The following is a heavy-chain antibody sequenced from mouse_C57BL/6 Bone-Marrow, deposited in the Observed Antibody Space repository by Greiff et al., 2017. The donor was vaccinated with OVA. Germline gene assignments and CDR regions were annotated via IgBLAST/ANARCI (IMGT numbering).Heavy chain of an antibody. D-gene: IGHD2-5*01. CDR2: IDPETGGT. CDR1: GYTFTDYE. V-gene: IGHV1-15*01. CDR3: TRGYSNYYAMDY. Sequence: VKLQESGAELVRPGASVTLSCKASGYTFTDYEMHWVKQTPVHGLEWIGAIDPETGGTAYNQKFKGKAILTADKSSSTAYMELRSLTSEDSAVYSCTRGYSNYYAMDYWGQGTSVTVSS. J-gene: IGHJ4*01.